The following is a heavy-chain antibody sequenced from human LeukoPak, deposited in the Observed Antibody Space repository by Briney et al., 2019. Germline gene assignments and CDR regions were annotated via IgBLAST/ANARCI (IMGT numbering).Heavy chain of an antibody. CDR1: GYTFTDYY. D-gene: IGHD1-26*01. CDR2: VDPEDGET. Sequence: ASVKVSCKVSGYTFTDYYMHWVQQAPGKGLEWMGLVDPEDGETIYAEKFQGRVTITADTSTDTAYMELSSLRSEDTAVCYCVISKGGDWFDPWGQGTLVTVSS. CDR3: VISKGGDWFDP. V-gene: IGHV1-69-2*01. J-gene: IGHJ5*02.